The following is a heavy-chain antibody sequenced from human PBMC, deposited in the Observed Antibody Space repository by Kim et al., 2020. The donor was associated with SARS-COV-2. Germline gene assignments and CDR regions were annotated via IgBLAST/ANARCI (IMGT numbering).Heavy chain of an antibody. CDR2: ISWNSGSI. CDR1: GFTFDDYA. CDR3: AKDRGPKIAAAGTWTKESYGMDV. J-gene: IGHJ6*02. V-gene: IGHV3-9*01. Sequence: GGSLRLSCAASGFTFDDYAMHWVRQAPGKGLEWVSGISWNSGSIGYADSVKGRFTISRDNAKNSLYLQMNSLRAEDTALYYCAKDRGPKIAAAGTWTKESYGMDVWGQGTTVTVSS. D-gene: IGHD6-13*01.